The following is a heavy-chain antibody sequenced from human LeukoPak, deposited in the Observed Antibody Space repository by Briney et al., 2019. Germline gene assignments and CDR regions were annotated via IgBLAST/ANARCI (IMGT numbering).Heavy chain of an antibody. CDR3: ATYHHMVRGVINKYYFDY. CDR2: FDPEDGET. Sequence: ASVKVSCKVSGYTLTELSMHWVRQAPGKGLEWMGGFDPEDGETIYAQKFQGRVTMTEDTSTDTAYMELSSLGSEDTAVYYCATYHHMVRGVINKYYFDYWGQGTLVTVSS. V-gene: IGHV1-24*01. CDR1: GYTLTELS. D-gene: IGHD3-10*01. J-gene: IGHJ4*02.